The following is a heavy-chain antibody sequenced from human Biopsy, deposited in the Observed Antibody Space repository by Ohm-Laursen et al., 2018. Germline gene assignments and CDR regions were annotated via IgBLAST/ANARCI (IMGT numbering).Heavy chain of an antibody. D-gene: IGHD3-10*01. J-gene: IGHJ6*02. CDR1: GYSFTAYF. V-gene: IGHV1-2*02. CDR2: INTENGGS. CDR3: AIIRGSITLVRGMITESSRTNIDV. Sequence: SVTASCPASGYSFTAYFMHWQRRAPGQGLVWMGGINTENGGSTYAQKFQGRVTRRSDTSIRTAYMELSRLKYDATATYYCAIIRGSITLVRGMITESSRTNIDVWGQGTTVTVSS.